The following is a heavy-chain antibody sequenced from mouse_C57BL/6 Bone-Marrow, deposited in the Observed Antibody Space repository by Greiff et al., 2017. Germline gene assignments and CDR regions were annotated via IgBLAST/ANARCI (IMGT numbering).Heavy chain of an antibody. V-gene: IGHV5-12*01. CDR1: GFTFSDYY. CDR2: ISNGGGSP. CDR3: ARLRNYYGREFAY. J-gene: IGHJ3*01. D-gene: IGHD1-1*01. Sequence: DVHLVESGGGLVQPGGSLKLSCAASGFTFSDYYMYWVRQTPEKRLEWVAYISNGGGSPYYPDTVKGRFTISRDNAKNTLYLQMSRLKSEDTAMYYCARLRNYYGREFAYWGQGTLVTVSA.